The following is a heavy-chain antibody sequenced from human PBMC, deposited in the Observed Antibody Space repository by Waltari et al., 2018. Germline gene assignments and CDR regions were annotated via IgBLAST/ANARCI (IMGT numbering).Heavy chain of an antibody. Sequence: QVQLQQWGAGLLKPSETLSLTCAVDGGSFNGYYLSWTRQPPGKGLEWIGEIHPSGSTAYNPSLTSRVTISGDMSKNQFSLKLTSVTAADTAVYFCARGRDPYKGGSLWGLGTLVTVSS. V-gene: IGHV4-34*01. J-gene: IGHJ4*02. CDR2: IHPSGST. CDR3: ARGRDPYKGGSL. D-gene: IGHD1-1*01. CDR1: GGSFNGYY.